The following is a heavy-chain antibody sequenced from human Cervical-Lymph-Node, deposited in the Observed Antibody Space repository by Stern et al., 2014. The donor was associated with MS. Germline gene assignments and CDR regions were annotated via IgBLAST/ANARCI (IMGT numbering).Heavy chain of an antibody. CDR1: GGTFSSSG. Sequence: VQLVESGSEVKKPGSSVRVSCKASGGTFSSSGISWVRQGPGQGLEWMGRIIPILSITNYAQNFQGRVTITADKSTSTAYMELSSLRSEDTAVYYCATLGVTTGDFDPWGQGTLVTVSS. J-gene: IGHJ5*02. CDR2: IIPILSIT. V-gene: IGHV1-69*09. CDR3: ATLGVTTGDFDP. D-gene: IGHD4-17*01.